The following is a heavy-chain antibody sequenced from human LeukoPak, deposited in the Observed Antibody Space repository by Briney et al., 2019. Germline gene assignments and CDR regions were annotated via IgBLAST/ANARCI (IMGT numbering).Heavy chain of an antibody. J-gene: IGHJ4*02. CDR3: ATRADFWSGIYYFDY. Sequence: GASVKVSCKGSGYTLTELSMHWVRQAPGKGLGWVGGFDPEDGETIYAQKFQGRVTMTEDTSTDTAYMELSSLRSEDTAVYYCATRADFWSGIYYFDYWGQGTLVTVSS. CDR1: GYTLTELS. V-gene: IGHV1-24*01. CDR2: FDPEDGET. D-gene: IGHD3-3*01.